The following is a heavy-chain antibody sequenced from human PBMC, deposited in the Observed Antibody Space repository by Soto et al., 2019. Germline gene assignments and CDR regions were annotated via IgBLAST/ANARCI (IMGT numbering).Heavy chain of an antibody. CDR1: GFTFTTSA. D-gene: IGHD3-22*01. J-gene: IGHJ1*01. V-gene: IGHV1-58*01. CDR2: IVVGSGNT. Sequence: GASVKVSCKASGFTFTTSAVQWVRQARGQRLEWIGWIVVGSGNTNYAQKFHERVTITRDMSTSTAYMELSSLRSEDTAVYYCAADRGRTYYYDSSNYDTEHFQHWGQGTPVTVSS. CDR3: AADRGRTYYYDSSNYDTEHFQH.